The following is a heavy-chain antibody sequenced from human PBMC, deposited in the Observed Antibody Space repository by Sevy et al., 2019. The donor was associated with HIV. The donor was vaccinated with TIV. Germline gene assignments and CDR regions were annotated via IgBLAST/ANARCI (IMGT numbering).Heavy chain of an antibody. J-gene: IGHJ6*02. V-gene: IGHV3-15*01. D-gene: IGHD4-17*01. CDR2: SKSKMDGGTT. Sequence: GGSLILSCAASGFSLSNVWMSWVRQAPGKVLEWVGLSKSKMDGGTTDYAAPVKGGFTISRDDSKNMVYLQMSSLKTEDTAVYYCTTEALDGEGYDSYYYGMDVWGQGTTVTVSS. CDR3: TTEALDGEGYDSYYYGMDV. CDR1: GFSLSNVW.